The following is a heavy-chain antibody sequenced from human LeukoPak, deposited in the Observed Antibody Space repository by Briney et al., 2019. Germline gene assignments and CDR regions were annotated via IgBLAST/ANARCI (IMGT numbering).Heavy chain of an antibody. V-gene: IGHV4-61*01. D-gene: IGHD5-12*01. J-gene: IGHJ4*02. CDR3: ARASGYAEVEY. CDR1: GVSISSVSIISYY. Sequence: SETLSLTCTVSGVSISSVSIISYYWSWIRQPPGKGLEWIGYIYYSGSTNYNPSLESRVTISVDTSKNQFSLKLDSVTAADTAVYYCARASGYAEVEYWGQGILVSVSS. CDR2: IYYSGST.